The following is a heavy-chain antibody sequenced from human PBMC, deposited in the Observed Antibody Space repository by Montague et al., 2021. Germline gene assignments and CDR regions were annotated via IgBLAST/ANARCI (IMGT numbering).Heavy chain of an antibody. CDR2: IFHSGST. J-gene: IGHJ4*02. CDR1: GYSISSGYY. V-gene: IGHV4-38-2*02. CDR3: ARDREAAPFDY. Sequence: SETLSLTCTVSGYSISSGYYWGWIRQPPGTGLEWIGSIFHSGSTYYNPSLKSRVTISVDTSKNQFSLKLTSVTAADTALYYCARDREAAPFDYWGQGTLVTVSS. D-gene: IGHD2-15*01.